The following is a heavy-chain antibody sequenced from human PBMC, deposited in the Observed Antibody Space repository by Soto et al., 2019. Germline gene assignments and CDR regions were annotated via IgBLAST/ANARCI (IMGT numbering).Heavy chain of an antibody. CDR1: GFTFSNYA. J-gene: IGHJ6*03. CDR3: ARREQSDYYYMDV. CDR2: ISSTGVGT. Sequence: EVQLVESGGGLVQPGGSLRLSCAASGFTFSNYAMDWFRQAPGKVLEYVSGISSTGVGTYYANSVKDRFTISRDNSKNTLYLQMGSLRAEDMAVYYCARREQSDYYYMDVWGKGTSVTVSS. V-gene: IGHV3-64*01. D-gene: IGHD6-19*01.